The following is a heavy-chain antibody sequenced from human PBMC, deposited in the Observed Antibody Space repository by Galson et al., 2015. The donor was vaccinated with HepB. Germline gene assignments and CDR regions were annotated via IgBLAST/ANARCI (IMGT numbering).Heavy chain of an antibody. Sequence: SVKVSCKVSGYTLTELSMHWVRQAPGKGLEWMGGFDPEDGETIYAQKFQGRVTMTEDTSTDTAYMELSSLRSEDTAVYYCATNDCSSTSCYARVGGYFDLWGRGTLVTVSS. CDR3: ATNDCSSTSCYARVGGYFDL. D-gene: IGHD2-2*01. V-gene: IGHV1-24*01. CDR1: GYTLTELS. CDR2: FDPEDGET. J-gene: IGHJ2*01.